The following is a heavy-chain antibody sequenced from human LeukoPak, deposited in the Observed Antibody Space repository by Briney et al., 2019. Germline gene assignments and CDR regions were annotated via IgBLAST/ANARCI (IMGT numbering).Heavy chain of an antibody. V-gene: IGHV1-69*05. CDR1: GGTPSNYA. CDR3: ASQLFHLDSSGYTLDALDI. CDR2: IIPIFDTP. Sequence: PSVKASCKPSGGTPSNYAISWVRQAPGQGLEWMGVIIPIFDTPNYAQKWQGRVTITTDESTSTAYMELRSLRSEDTAVYYCASQLFHLDSSGYTLDALDIWGQGTIVTVSS. D-gene: IGHD3-22*01. J-gene: IGHJ3*02.